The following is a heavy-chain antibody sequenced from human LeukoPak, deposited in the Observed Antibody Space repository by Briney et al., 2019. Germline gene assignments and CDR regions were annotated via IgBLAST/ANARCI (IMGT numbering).Heavy chain of an antibody. Sequence: SETLSLTCAVYGGSFSGYDWSWIRQPPGKGLEWIGEVNHSGSTKYNPSLKSRVTISVEASKNQFSLKLSSVTAADTAVYYCTRRFLGVWYKPFDYWGQGTLVTVSS. CDR2: VNHSGST. CDR1: GGSFSGYD. CDR3: TRRFLGVWYKPFDY. J-gene: IGHJ4*02. V-gene: IGHV4-34*01. D-gene: IGHD6-19*01.